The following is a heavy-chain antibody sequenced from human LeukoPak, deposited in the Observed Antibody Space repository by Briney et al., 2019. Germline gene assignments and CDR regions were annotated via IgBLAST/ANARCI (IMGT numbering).Heavy chain of an antibody. V-gene: IGHV3-30*02. Sequence: PGGSLRLSCVVSGFTFSNFGMHWVRQTPGKGLEWVAFIRFDGTSEFYADSVKARFTISRDNSQNTVSLQLNNLRIEDTALYYCAKTSLSDPSGHYYYMDVWGKGTTVTVSS. J-gene: IGHJ6*03. CDR1: GFTFSNFG. CDR2: IRFDGTSE. D-gene: IGHD3-3*01. CDR3: AKTSLSDPSGHYYYMDV.